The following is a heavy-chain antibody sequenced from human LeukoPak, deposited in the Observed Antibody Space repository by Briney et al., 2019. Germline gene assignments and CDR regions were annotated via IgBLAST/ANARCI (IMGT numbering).Heavy chain of an antibody. V-gene: IGHV3-11*01. CDR2: ISSSGSTI. Sequence: PGGPLRLSCAASGFTFSDYYMSWIRQAPGKGLEWVSYISSSGSTIYYADSVKGRFTISRGNAKNSLYLLMNSLRAEDTAVYYCARDPNYDILTGYHNENYFDYWGQGTLVTVSS. J-gene: IGHJ4*02. CDR1: GFTFSDYY. CDR3: ARDPNYDILTGYHNENYFDY. D-gene: IGHD3-9*01.